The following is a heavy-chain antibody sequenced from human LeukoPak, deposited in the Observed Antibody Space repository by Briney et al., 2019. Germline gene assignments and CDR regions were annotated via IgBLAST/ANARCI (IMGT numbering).Heavy chain of an antibody. Sequence: PSGTLSLTCAVSGGSISSSNWWSWVRQAPGKGLEWVAFIRYDGSNKYYADSVKGRFTISRDNSKNTLYLQMNSLRAEDTAVYYCAKDDRVAATGGYFDYWGQGTLVTVSS. CDR3: AKDDRVAATGGYFDY. D-gene: IGHD6-13*01. J-gene: IGHJ4*02. CDR1: GGSISSSNW. V-gene: IGHV3-30*02. CDR2: IRYDGSNK.